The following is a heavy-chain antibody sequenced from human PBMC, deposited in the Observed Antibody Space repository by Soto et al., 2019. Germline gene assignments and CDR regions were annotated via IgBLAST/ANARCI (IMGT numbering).Heavy chain of an antibody. J-gene: IGHJ5*02. Sequence: QVQLVQSGAAVRQPASSVKVSCKTSGATFSSYAITWVRQAPGQGLEWMGGIVPTVDTSTYAQKFRGRVTITADKFTNTGYMEMSSLRYDDTAVYYCVRVVAIPGCPDTWGQGTLVTVSS. CDR3: VRVVAIPGCPDT. CDR2: IVPTVDTS. V-gene: IGHV1-69*14. CDR1: GATFSSYA. D-gene: IGHD6-19*01.